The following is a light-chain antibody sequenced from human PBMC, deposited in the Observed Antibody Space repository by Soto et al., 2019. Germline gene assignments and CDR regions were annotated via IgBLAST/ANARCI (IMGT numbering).Light chain of an antibody. Sequence: EIVLTQSPGTLSLSPGERATLSCRASQSVSSSFLAWYQQKPGRAPRLLISGASTRATGIPARFNGSGSGTEFTLTISSLQSEDFAVYYCQQYNNWPPITFGQGTRLEIK. CDR1: QSVSSS. J-gene: IGKJ5*01. CDR3: QQYNNWPPIT. V-gene: IGKV3-15*01. CDR2: GAS.